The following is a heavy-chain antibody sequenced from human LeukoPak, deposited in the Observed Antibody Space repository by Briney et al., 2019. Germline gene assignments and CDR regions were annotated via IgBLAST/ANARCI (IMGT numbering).Heavy chain of an antibody. V-gene: IGHV3-21*01. Sequence: GGSLRLSCTASGFTFSSFGINWVRQAPGKGLEWVSCMDRHTDIYYADSVKGRFTISRDNAKNSVYLQMNSLTVEDTAVYYCVGDPTTNRFQYFHYWGQGALVTVSS. CDR2: MDRHTDI. CDR1: GFTFSSFG. D-gene: IGHD1-14*01. CDR3: VGDPTTNRFQYFHY. J-gene: IGHJ4*02.